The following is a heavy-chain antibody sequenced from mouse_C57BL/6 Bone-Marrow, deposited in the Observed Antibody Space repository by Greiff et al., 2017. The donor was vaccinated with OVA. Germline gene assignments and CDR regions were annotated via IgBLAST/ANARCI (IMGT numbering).Heavy chain of an antibody. CDR1: GYTFTGYW. CDR3: ARRGLTGTFAY. V-gene: IGHV1-9*01. D-gene: IGHD4-1*01. CDR2: ILPGSGST. Sequence: VMLVESGAELMKPGASVKLSCKATGYTFTGYWIEWVKQRPGHGLEWIGEILPGSGSTTYNEKFKGKATFTADTSSNTAYMQLSSLTTEDSAIYYCARRGLTGTFAYWGQGTLVTVSA. J-gene: IGHJ3*01.